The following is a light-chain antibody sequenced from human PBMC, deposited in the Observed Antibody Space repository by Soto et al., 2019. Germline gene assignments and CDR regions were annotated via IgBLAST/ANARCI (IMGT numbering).Light chain of an antibody. J-gene: IGLJ1*01. CDR1: SSDIGGYNY. CDR2: DVS. V-gene: IGLV2-14*01. Sequence: QLVLTQPASVSGSPGQSTTISCTGTSSDIGGYNYVSWYQQLPGEAPKLIIYDVSDRPSGVSTRFSGSKSGNTASLTISGLQAEDEGDYYCSSFTSRHTDVFGTGTKLTVL. CDR3: SSFTSRHTDV.